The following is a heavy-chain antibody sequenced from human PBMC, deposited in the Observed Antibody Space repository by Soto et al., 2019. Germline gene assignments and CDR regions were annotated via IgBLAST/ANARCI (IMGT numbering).Heavy chain of an antibody. CDR2: INPSGGST. CDR3: ARAYGSGSYGYGMDV. D-gene: IGHD3-10*01. CDR1: GGTPSNSA. J-gene: IGHJ6*02. Sequence: GASVKVSCKASGGTPSNSALSWVRQAPGQGLEWMGIINPSGGSTSYAQKFQGRVTMTRDTSTSTVYMELSSLRSEDTAVYYCARAYGSGSYGYGMDVWGQGTTVTVSS. V-gene: IGHV1-46*01.